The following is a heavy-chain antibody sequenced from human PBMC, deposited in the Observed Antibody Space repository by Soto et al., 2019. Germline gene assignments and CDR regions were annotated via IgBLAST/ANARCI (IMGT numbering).Heavy chain of an antibody. D-gene: IGHD2-15*01. CDR1: GFTFSSYR. Sequence: GYLKLSCASSGFTFSSYRMNWVRKAPGKGLEWVSSISYSSSYIYYADSVKGRFTISRDNAKSSLYLQMNSLRAEDTAVYYCAREWDCSGGTCYVFDYWGQGTLVTVAS. CDR2: ISYSSSYI. J-gene: IGHJ4*02. CDR3: AREWDCSGGTCYVFDY. V-gene: IGHV3-21*01.